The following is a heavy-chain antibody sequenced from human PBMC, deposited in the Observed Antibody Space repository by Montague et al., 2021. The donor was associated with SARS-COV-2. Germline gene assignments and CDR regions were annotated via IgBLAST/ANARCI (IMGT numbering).Heavy chain of an antibody. Sequence: SLRLSCAASGFPFSSYAMSWVRQAPGKGLEWVSVIYSGGSSTYYADSVKGRFTISRDNSKNTLYLQMNSLRAEDTAVYYCAKDSLAAAGTVDYWGQGTLVTVPS. CDR1: GFPFSSYA. J-gene: IGHJ4*02. V-gene: IGHV3-23*03. CDR3: AKDSLAAAGTVDY. CDR2: IYSGGSST. D-gene: IGHD6-13*01.